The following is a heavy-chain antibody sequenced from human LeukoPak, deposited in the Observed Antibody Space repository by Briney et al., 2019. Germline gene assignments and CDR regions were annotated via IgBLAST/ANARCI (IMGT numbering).Heavy chain of an antibody. CDR1: GFTVSSNY. CDR2: IYSGGST. CDR3: ARNLDYYYMDV. V-gene: IGHV3-66*02. Sequence: GGSLRLSCAASGFTVSSNYMGWVRQAPGKGLEWVSVIYSGGSTYYADSVKGRFTISRDNSKNTLYLQMNSLRAEDAAVYYCARNLDYYYMDVWGKGTTVTVSS. J-gene: IGHJ6*03.